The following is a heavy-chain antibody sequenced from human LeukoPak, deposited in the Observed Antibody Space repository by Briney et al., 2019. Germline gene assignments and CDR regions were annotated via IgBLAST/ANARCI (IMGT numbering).Heavy chain of an antibody. J-gene: IGHJ4*02. Sequence: PSETLSLTCAVYGGSFSGYYWSWSRQPPGKGLEWIGEINHSGSTNYNPSLKSRVTISVDTSKNQFSLKLSSVTAADTAVYYCATLPKGSSGWDSAGYWGQGTLVTVSS. CDR1: GGSFSGYY. V-gene: IGHV4-34*01. CDR2: INHSGST. CDR3: ATLPKGSSGWDSAGY. D-gene: IGHD6-19*01.